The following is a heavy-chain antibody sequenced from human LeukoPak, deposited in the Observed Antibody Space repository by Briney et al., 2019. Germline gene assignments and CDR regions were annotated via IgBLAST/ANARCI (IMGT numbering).Heavy chain of an antibody. CDR1: GGSFSGYY. CDR2: INHSGNT. J-gene: IGHJ4*02. CDR3: ARGRVGYDYVWGSHYSPYFDY. Sequence: SETLSLTCAVYGGSFSGYYWSWIRQPPGKGLEWIGEINHSGNTNYNPSLKSRVTISVDTSKNQFSLKLSSVTAADTAVYYCARGRVGYDYVWGSHYSPYFDYWGQGTLVTVSS. D-gene: IGHD3-16*01. V-gene: IGHV4-34*01.